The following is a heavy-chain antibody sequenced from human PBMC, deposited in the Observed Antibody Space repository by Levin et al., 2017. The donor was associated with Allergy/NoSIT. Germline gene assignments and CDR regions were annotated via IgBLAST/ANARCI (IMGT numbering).Heavy chain of an antibody. Sequence: GESLKISCAASGFTFSSYWMHWVRQAPGKGLVWVSRINNDGSSTNYADSVKGRFTISRDNAKNTLYLQMNSLRAEDTAVYFCARPTHCSTTTCDDAFDIWGQGTMVTVSS. D-gene: IGHD2-2*01. V-gene: IGHV3-74*01. CDR1: GFTFSSYW. CDR2: INNDGSST. CDR3: ARPTHCSTTTCDDAFDI. J-gene: IGHJ3*02.